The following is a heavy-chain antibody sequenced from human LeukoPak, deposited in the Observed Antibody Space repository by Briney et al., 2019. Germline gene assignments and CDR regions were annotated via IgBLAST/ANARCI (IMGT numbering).Heavy chain of an antibody. CDR3: ARSLRYYDSVDY. V-gene: IGHV1-8*01. D-gene: IGHD3-22*01. J-gene: IGHJ4*02. Sequence: GASVKVSCKASGYTFTSYDINWVRQATGQGLEWMGWMNPNSGNTGYAQKFQGRVTMTRNTSISTAYMELSSLRSEDTAVYYCARSLRYYDSVDYWGQGTLVTVSS. CDR2: MNPNSGNT. CDR1: GYTFTSYD.